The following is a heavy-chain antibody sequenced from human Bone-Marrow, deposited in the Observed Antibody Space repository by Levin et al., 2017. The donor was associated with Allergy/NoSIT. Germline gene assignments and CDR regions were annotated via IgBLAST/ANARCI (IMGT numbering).Heavy chain of an antibody. CDR2: IKTETDGGTR. CDR1: GFTFSNAW. Sequence: GESLKISCAASGFTFSNAWMSWVRQAPGKGLEWVGRIKTETDGGTRDYAAPLKGRFIITRDDSKNTMYLQMNSLKTEDTGVYYCTREYTWNGDDAFDIWGQGTLVSVS. J-gene: IGHJ3*02. CDR3: TREYTWNGDDAFDI. V-gene: IGHV3-15*01. D-gene: IGHD1-1*01.